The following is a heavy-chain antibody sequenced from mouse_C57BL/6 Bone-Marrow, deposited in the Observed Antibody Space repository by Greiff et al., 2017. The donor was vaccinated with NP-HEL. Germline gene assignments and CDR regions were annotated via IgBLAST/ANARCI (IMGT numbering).Heavy chain of an antibody. V-gene: IGHV5-9-1*02. CDR1: GFTFSSYA. J-gene: IGHJ1*03. D-gene: IGHD2-2*01. Sequence: EVKLVESGEGLVKPGGSLKLSCAASGFTFSSYAMSWVRQTPEKRLEWVAYISSGGDYIYYADPVKGRFTISRDNARNTLYLQLSSLKSVDTAMYYCTRDGSTMVTTLYFDVWGTGTTVTFSS. CDR2: ISSGGDYI. CDR3: TRDGSTMVTTLYFDV.